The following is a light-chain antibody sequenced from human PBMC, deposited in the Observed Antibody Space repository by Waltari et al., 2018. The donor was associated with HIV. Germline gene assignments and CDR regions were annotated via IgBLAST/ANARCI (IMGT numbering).Light chain of an antibody. J-gene: IGLJ2*01. CDR2: DVS. CDR3: SSYAGSNNVV. CDR1: SSDVGGYNY. V-gene: IGLV2-8*01. Sequence: QSALTQPPSASGSPGQSVTISCTGTSSDVGGYNYVSWYQQRPGKAPQSRFCDVSKRPSGVPDRFSGYKSGNTASLTVAGLQAEDEADYYCSSYAGSNNVVFGGGTKLTVL.